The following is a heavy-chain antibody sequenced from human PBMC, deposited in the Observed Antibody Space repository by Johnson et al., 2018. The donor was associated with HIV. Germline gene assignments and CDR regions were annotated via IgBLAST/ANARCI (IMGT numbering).Heavy chain of an antibody. CDR1: GFTFSSYA. CDR2: IKQDGSAK. Sequence: VQLVESGGGLVQPGGSLRLSCAASGFTFSSYAMHWVRQAPGNGLEWLANIKQDGSAKYYVGSVKGRFTISRDNAKNSLYLQMNSLRAEDTAVYYCARWGRKDRRDAFDIWGQGTMVTVSS. CDR3: ARWGRKDRRDAFDI. D-gene: IGHD2-15*01. J-gene: IGHJ3*02. V-gene: IGHV3-7*01.